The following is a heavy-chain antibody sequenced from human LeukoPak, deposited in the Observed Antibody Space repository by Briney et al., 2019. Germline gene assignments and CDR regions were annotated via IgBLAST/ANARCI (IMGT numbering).Heavy chain of an antibody. CDR2: INHSGST. J-gene: IGHJ4*02. D-gene: IGHD3-10*01. V-gene: IGHV4-34*01. CDR3: AREGYYGSGRLTDF. Sequence: KSSETLSLTCAVYGGSFSGYYWSWIRQPPGKGLEWIGEINHSGSTNYNPSLKSRVTISVDTSKNQFSLKLSSVTAADTAVYYCAREGYYGSGRLTDFWGRGTLVTVSS. CDR1: GGSFSGYY.